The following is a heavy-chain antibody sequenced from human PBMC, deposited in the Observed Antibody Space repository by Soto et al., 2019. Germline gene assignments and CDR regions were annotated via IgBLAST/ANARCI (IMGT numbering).Heavy chain of an antibody. J-gene: IGHJ3*02. CDR3: ARGRRWDAFDI. V-gene: IGHV3-30-3*01. CDR1: GFTFSSYA. CDR2: ISYDGSNK. D-gene: IGHD3-3*01. Sequence: PGGSLRLSCAASGFTFSSYAMHWVRRAPGKGLEWVAVISYDGSNKYYADSVKGRFTISRDNSKNTLYLQMNSLRAEDTAVYYCARGRRWDAFDIWGQGTMVTVSS.